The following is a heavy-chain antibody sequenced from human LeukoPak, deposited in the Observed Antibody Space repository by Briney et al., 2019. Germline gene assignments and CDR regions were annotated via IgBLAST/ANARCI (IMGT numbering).Heavy chain of an antibody. V-gene: IGHV3-48*02. D-gene: IGHD2-2*01. CDR1: GFTFSSYS. J-gene: IGHJ4*02. CDR3: ARVYCSSTSCHGASY. CDR2: IGPTNTI. Sequence: PGGSLRLSCAASGFTFSSYSMNWVRQAPGKGLEWVSYIGPTNTIDYADSVKGRFTISRDNAQNSLFLQMNSLRDEDTAVYYCARVYCSSTSCHGASYWGQGTLVTVSS.